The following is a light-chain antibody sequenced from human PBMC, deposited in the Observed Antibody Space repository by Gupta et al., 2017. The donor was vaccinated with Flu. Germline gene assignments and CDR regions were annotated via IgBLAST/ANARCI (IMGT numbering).Light chain of an antibody. J-gene: IGLJ1*01. CDR2: EVT. Sequence: XXXSCXGTSRDIGTYNRVSWYQQPPGTAPKLIIYEVTNRPSGVPDRFSASKSANTASLTISGLQGEDEADYYCASYTGSYTFVFGTGTKVTV. CDR3: ASYTGSYTFV. V-gene: IGLV2-18*02. CDR1: SRDIGTYNR.